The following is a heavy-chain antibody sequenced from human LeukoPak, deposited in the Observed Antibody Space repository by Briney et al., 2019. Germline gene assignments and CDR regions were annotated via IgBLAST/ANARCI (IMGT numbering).Heavy chain of an antibody. CDR1: GFTFSSFE. D-gene: IGHD3-3*01. CDR3: ARDPYHFWSGSYYYYMDV. Sequence: GGSLRLSCAASGFTFSSFELDWVRQAPGKGLEWVSYISSSSSTIYYADSVKGRFTISRDNAKNSLYLQMNSLRAEDTAVYYCARDPYHFWSGSYYYYMDVWGKGTTVTVSS. V-gene: IGHV3-48*03. J-gene: IGHJ6*03. CDR2: ISSSSSTI.